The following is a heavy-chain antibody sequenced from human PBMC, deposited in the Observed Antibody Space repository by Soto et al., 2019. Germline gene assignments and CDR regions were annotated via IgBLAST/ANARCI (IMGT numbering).Heavy chain of an antibody. CDR3: AREDDYGYRYIIYGLDV. CDR2: ISFDGTKK. V-gene: IGHV3-30-3*01. J-gene: IGHJ6*02. Sequence: QAQLVESGGGVVQPGRSLRLSCAASGFTFNIYALHWVRQAQGKGLEWVAVISFDGTKKYYSDSVKGRFTISRDNLKNTLYLQMNNLRVEDAALYFCAREDDYGYRYIIYGLDVWGQGTTVTVSS. D-gene: IGHD4-17*01. CDR1: GFTFNIYA.